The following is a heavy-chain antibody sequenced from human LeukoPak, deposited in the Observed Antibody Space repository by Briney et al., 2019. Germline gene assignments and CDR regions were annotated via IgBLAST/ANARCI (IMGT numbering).Heavy chain of an antibody. CDR3: ATILTGYYRDY. V-gene: IGHV3-74*01. CDR1: GFTFSSYW. D-gene: IGHD3-9*01. J-gene: IGHJ4*02. CDR2: INSDGSFT. Sequence: GGSLRLSCEASGFTFSSYWMHWVRQTPGKGLVWVSRINSDGSFTNFADYVKGRFTISRDNAKNTLYLQMNSLRAEDTAVYYCATILTGYYRDYWGQGTLVTVSS.